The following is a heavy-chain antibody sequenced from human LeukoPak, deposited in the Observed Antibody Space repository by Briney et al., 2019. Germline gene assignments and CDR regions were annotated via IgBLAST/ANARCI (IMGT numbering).Heavy chain of an antibody. D-gene: IGHD6-13*01. CDR3: AHRAGGYSSSWDY. Sequence: SAPKLVKHTHTHTLTCTYSGFSLSTSGVGVGWIRQPPGKALEWLALIYWDDDNRYSPSPTSRLTITKHTTKKHEVLTMTNIDPVDTATYYSAHRAGGYSSSWDYWGQGTLVTVSS. CDR2: IYWDDDN. V-gene: IGHV2-5*02. CDR1: GFSLSTSGVG. J-gene: IGHJ4*02.